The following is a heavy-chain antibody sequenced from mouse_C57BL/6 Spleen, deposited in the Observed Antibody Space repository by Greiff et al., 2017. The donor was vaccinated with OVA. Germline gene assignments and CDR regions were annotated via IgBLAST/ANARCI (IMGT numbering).Heavy chain of an antibody. J-gene: IGHJ1*03. V-gene: IGHV3-6*01. D-gene: IGHD4-1*01. CDR2: ISYDGSN. Sequence: EVKLQESGPGLVKPSQSLSLTCSVTGYSITSGYYWNWIRQFPGNKLEWMGYISYDGSNNYNPSLKNRISITRDTSKNQFFLKLNSVTTEDTATYYCARDRLGYFDVWGTGTTVTVSS. CDR1: GYSITSGYY. CDR3: ARDRLGYFDV.